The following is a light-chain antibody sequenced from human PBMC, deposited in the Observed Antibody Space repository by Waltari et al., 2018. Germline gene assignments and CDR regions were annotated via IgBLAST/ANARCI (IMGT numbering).Light chain of an antibody. CDR1: RSDFWSYRF. Sequence: QSALTPPASVSGSPGQPITISCTGTRSDFWSYRFVSWYQQCPGKAPKLILYEVTKRPSGVSNRFSGSKSGNTASLTIAGLQADDEADYYCCSYAGDSNFVFGTGTKVTVL. V-gene: IGLV2-23*02. J-gene: IGLJ1*01. CDR3: CSYAGDSNFV. CDR2: EVT.